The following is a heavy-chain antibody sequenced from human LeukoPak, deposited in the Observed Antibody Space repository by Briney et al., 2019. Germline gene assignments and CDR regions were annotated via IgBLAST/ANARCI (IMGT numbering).Heavy chain of an antibody. J-gene: IGHJ4*02. D-gene: IGHD5-12*01. Sequence: ASVTVSCKASGYTFTSYGISWVRQAPGQGLEWMGWISAYNGNTNYAQKLQGRVTMTTDTSTSTAYMELRSLRSDDTAVYYCARDSRPPKRGYSGYDPPDYWGQGTLVTVSS. V-gene: IGHV1-18*01. CDR3: ARDSRPPKRGYSGYDPPDY. CDR2: ISAYNGNT. CDR1: GYTFTSYG.